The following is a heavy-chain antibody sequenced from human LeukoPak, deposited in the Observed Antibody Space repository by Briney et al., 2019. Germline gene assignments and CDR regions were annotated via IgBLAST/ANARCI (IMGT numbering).Heavy chain of an antibody. CDR3: AGAGYSGNYYYYFDF. V-gene: IGHV1-2*02. Sequence: RAAVKVSCKASGYTFTGYYIHWVRQAPGQGLEWMGWINPDSGGTNYAQKFQGRVTMTRDTSTSTVYMQLSRLRSDGTAVYYCAGAGYSGNYYYYFDFWGQGTLVTVSS. CDR2: INPDSGGT. J-gene: IGHJ4*02. D-gene: IGHD1-26*01. CDR1: GYTFTGYY.